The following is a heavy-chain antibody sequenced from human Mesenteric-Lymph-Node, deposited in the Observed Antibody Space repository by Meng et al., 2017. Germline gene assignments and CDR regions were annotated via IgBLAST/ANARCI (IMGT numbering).Heavy chain of an antibody. CDR3: ARGQRSYSGSYPEWFDP. D-gene: IGHD1-26*01. CDR2: IYYSGST. CDR1: GGSISSGDYY. J-gene: IGHJ5*02. V-gene: IGHV4-30-4*01. Sequence: QVPLQESGQGLVKPSQTLSLTCTVSGGSISSGDYYWSWIRQPPGKGLEWIGCIYYSGSTYYNPSLKGRVTISVDTSKNQFSLNLSSVTAADTAVYYCARGQRSYSGSYPEWFDPWGQGTLVTVSS.